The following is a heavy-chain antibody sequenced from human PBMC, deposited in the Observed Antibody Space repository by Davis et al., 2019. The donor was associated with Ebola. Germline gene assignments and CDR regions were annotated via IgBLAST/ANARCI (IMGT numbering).Heavy chain of an antibody. D-gene: IGHD5-24*01. CDR3: ARDSGWLQSTYFDY. J-gene: IGHJ4*02. V-gene: IGHV4-4*02. CDR2: IYHSGST. Sequence: GSLRLSCAVSGFTVSSYAVSWVRQAPGKGLEWIGEIYHSGSTNYNPSLKSRVTISVDKSKNQFSLKLSSVTAADTAVYYCARDSGWLQSTYFDYWGQGTLVTVSS. CDR1: GFTVSSYAV.